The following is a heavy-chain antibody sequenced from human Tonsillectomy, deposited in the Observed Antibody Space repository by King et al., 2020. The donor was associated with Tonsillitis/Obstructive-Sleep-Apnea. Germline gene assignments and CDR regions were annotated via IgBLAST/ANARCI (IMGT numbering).Heavy chain of an antibody. CDR1: GFTFSSYN. CDR3: ARSVDFWSGYYRDNWFDP. J-gene: IGHJ5*02. CDR2: ISGSSSPR. V-gene: IGHV3-48*02. D-gene: IGHD3-3*01. Sequence: VQLVESGGGLVQPGGSLRLSCTASGFTFSSYNMNWVRQVPGKGWEWVSYISGSSSPRYYADSVKGRFTISRDNAKNSLYLQMNSLRDEDTAVYYCARSVDFWSGYYRDNWFDPWGQGTLVTVSS.